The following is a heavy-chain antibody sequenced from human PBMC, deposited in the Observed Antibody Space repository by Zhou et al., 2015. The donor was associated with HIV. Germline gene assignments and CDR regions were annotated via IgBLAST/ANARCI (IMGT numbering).Heavy chain of an antibody. D-gene: IGHD7-27*01. CDR1: GGTFGYYG. Sequence: QVQLVQSGAEVKKPGSSVKVSCLASGGTFGYYGISWVRQAPGQGLEWVGGIVPFFGPANYAQKFQGRATITADRSTNTVYMELSSLRSEDTAAYYCAREGWGSWYFDLWGRGTLVRVSS. CDR3: AREGWGSWYFDL. V-gene: IGHV1-69*06. J-gene: IGHJ2*01. CDR2: IVPFFGPA.